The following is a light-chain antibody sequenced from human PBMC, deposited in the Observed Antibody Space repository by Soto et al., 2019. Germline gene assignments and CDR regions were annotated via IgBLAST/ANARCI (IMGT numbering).Light chain of an antibody. Sequence: QSALTQPASVSGSPGQSITISCTGTSSDVGSYNLVSWFQQHPGKAPKLMIYEGNKRPSGVSNRFSGSKSGNTASLTISGLQAEDEADYYCATWDDDLYTPIIGGGTKLTVL. CDR1: SSDVGSYNL. CDR3: ATWDDDLYTPI. J-gene: IGLJ2*01. CDR2: EGN. V-gene: IGLV2-23*01.